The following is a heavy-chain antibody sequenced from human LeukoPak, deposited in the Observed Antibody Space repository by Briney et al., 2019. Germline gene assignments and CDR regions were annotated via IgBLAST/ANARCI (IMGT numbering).Heavy chain of an antibody. CDR2: VFYTGNT. CDR3: ARGTVTFDY. V-gene: IGHV4-39*07. CDR1: GGSISTTAYY. J-gene: IGHJ4*02. D-gene: IGHD4-17*01. Sequence: SETLSLTCTVSGGSISTTAYYWGWIRQPPGKGLEWIGSVFYTGNTFYNPSLQSRVTLSVDTSKNQFSLKLSSVTAADTAVYYCARGTVTFDYWGQGTLVTVSS.